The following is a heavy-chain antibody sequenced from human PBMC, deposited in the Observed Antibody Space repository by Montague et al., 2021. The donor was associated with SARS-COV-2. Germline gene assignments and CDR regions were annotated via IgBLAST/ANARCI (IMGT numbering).Heavy chain of an antibody. V-gene: IGHV3-23*01. J-gene: IGHJ2*01. CDR1: GFAFNNFA. CDR3: AKQPGAGAVVYWYFDL. D-gene: IGHD6-19*01. Sequence: SLRLSCAASGFAFNNFAMTWVRQAPGKGLEWVSSIFGSGAGTYYADSVKGRFTISRDNSKNTLYLQMNSLRAGDTAKYYCAKQPGAGAVVYWYFDLWGRGTVVSVSS. CDR2: IFGSGAGT.